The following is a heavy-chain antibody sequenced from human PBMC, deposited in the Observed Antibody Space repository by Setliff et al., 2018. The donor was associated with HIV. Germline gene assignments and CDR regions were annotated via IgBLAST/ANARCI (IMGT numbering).Heavy chain of an antibody. CDR1: SGSVNNYW. D-gene: IGHD3-3*01. Sequence: SETLSLTCNVSSGSVNNYWWTWIRQPPGKGLEWIGYIYYSGSTYYNPYLKSLVNISVDTSKNQFSLTLNSVTAADTAVYYCARGSRQLTIFGVVFKTNYYFMDVWGKGTAVTVSS. J-gene: IGHJ6*03. CDR3: ARGSRQLTIFGVVFKTNYYFMDV. CDR2: IYYSGST. V-gene: IGHV4-59*02.